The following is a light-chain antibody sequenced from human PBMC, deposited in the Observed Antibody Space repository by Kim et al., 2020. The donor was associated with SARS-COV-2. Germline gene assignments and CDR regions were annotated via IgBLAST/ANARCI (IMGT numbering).Light chain of an antibody. CDR1: QSLVHSEGNTY. J-gene: IGKJ1*01. CDR2: KVC. V-gene: IGKV2-30*02. CDR3: MQGTLRPWT. Sequence: PASISYSCNQSLVHSEGNTYLSWLQQTPGQSPRRLIYKVCNRDSGVQDSFGGRGSGYDFTLKISRVEAEDVGVYYCMQGTLRPWTFGEGTKVDIK.